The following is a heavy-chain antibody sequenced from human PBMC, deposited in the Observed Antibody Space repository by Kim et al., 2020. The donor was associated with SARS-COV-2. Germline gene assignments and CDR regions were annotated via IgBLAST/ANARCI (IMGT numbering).Heavy chain of an antibody. Sequence: GGSLRLSCAASGFTFSSYGMHWVRQAPGKGLEWVAVIWYDGSNKYYADSVKGRFTISRDNSKNTLYLQMNSLRAEDTAVYYCAKGDFRGHRRDASDDYWGQGTLVTVSS. J-gene: IGHJ4*02. CDR2: IWYDGSNK. CDR3: AKGDFRGHRRDASDDY. D-gene: IGHD3-10*01. CDR1: GFTFSSYG. V-gene: IGHV3-33*06.